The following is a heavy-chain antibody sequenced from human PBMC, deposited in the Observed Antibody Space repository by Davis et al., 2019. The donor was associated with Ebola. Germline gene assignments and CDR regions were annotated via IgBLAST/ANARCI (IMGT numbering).Heavy chain of an antibody. V-gene: IGHV3-23*01. J-gene: IGHJ3*02. CDR2: IGGGGDDT. D-gene: IGHD5-12*01. Sequence: GESLKISCAGSGFTFNFYVMSWVRQAPGKGLEWVSLIGGGGDDTYYPDSVKGRFTISRDNSKNTLYLQMNSLRAEDTAVYYCAKGLRGWDAFDIWGQGTMVTVSS. CDR1: GFTFNFYV. CDR3: AKGLRGWDAFDI.